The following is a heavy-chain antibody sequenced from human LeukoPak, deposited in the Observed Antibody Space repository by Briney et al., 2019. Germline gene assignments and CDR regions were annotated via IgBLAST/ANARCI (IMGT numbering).Heavy chain of an antibody. CDR2: IYYSGST. Sequence: ASETLSLTCTVSGGSISSYYWSWIRQPPGKGLEWIGYIYYSGSTNYNPSLKSRVTISVDTSKNQFSLKLSSVTAADTAVYYCARGGDGYNWSGYYYYYYYMDVWGKGTTVTVSS. CDR1: GGSISSYY. J-gene: IGHJ6*03. V-gene: IGHV4-59*01. CDR3: ARGGDGYNWSGYYYYYYYMDV. D-gene: IGHD5-24*01.